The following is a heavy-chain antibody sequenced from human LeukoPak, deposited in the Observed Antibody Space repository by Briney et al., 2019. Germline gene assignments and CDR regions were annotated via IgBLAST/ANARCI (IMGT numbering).Heavy chain of an antibody. D-gene: IGHD4-23*01. CDR3: VWEVGYGGNSGWYFDL. V-gene: IGHV1-69*13. J-gene: IGHJ2*01. CDR2: IIAIFGTA. Sequence: ASVKVSCKASGGTFSSYAMSWERQAPGQGLEWMGGIIAIFGTANYAQKFEGRVTITADESTSTGYVELSRLRADDTAVYYCVWEVGYGGNSGWYFDLWGRGTLVTVSS. CDR1: GGTFSSYA.